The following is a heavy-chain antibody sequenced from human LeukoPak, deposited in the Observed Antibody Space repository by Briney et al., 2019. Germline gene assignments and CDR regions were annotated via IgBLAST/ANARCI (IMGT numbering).Heavy chain of an antibody. CDR2: ISYSGST. CDR1: RGSISSYY. J-gene: IGHJ4*02. V-gene: IGHV4-59*08. CDR3: ARLWSPMVEIDY. D-gene: IGHD2-15*01. Sequence: SETLSLTCGVSRGSISSYYWSWIRQPPGKGLEWIGYISYSGSTKYNPSLKSRVTISVDTSKNQFSLKVSSVTAADTAVYYCARLWSPMVEIDYWGQGTLVTVSS.